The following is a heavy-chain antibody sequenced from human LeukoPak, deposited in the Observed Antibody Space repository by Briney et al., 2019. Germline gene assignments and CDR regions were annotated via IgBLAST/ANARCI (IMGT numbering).Heavy chain of an antibody. CDR3: ARPEYCCVGSWYSRFDP. V-gene: IGHV5-51*01. Sequence: GESLKISCKGSGYSINNYWIGWVRQMPGKGLEWMGIIYPADSDIRYSPSFQGQVTISADKSISTAYLQWSSLKASDTAIYYCARPEYCCVGSWYSRFDPWGQGTLVIVSS. J-gene: IGHJ5*02. CDR2: IYPADSDI. D-gene: IGHD2-15*01. CDR1: GYSINNYW.